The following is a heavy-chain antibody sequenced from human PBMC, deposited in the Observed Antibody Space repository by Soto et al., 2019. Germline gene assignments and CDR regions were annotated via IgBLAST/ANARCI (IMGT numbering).Heavy chain of an antibody. CDR1: GGSIGSGGYY. CDR2: IPYSGST. CDR3: ACGQKGIYPYYDGMDV. V-gene: IGHV4-31*03. J-gene: IGHJ6*02. D-gene: IGHD2-21*01. Sequence: QVQLQESGPGLVKPSQTLSLTCTVSGGSIGSGGYYWSWIRHHPGKGLEWIGNIPYSGSTYYNPSLKSRVLISVDTSKRQFSLKLNSVTAADTAVYYRACGQKGIYPYYDGMDVWGQGTTVTVSS.